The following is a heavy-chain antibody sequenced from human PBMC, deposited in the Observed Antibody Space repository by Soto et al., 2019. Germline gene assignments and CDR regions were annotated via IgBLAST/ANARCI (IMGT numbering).Heavy chain of an antibody. CDR2: INPNSGGT. D-gene: IGHD2-15*01. Sequence: GASAKVSCKASGYTFTGYYMHWVRQAPGQGLEWMGWINPNSGGTNYAQKNQGWVTMTRDTSISTAYMELSRLRPDDTAVYYCARRVVATDAFDIWGQGTMVTVSS. V-gene: IGHV1-2*04. J-gene: IGHJ3*02. CDR1: GYTFTGYY. CDR3: ARRVVATDAFDI.